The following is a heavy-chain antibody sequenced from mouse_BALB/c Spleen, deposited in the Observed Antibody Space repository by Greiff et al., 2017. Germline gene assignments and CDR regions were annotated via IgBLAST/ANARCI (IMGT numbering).Heavy chain of an antibody. CDR3: ARHDYYGSHYAMDY. J-gene: IGHJ4*01. D-gene: IGHD1-1*01. CDR2: ISSGGGST. Sequence: EVQRVESGGGLVKPGGSLKLSCAASGFAFSSYDMSWVRQTPEKRLEWVAYISSGGGSTYYPDTVKGRFTISRDNAKNTLYLQMSSLKSEDTAMYYCARHDYYGSHYAMDYWGQGTSVTVSS. CDR1: GFAFSSYD. V-gene: IGHV5-12-1*01.